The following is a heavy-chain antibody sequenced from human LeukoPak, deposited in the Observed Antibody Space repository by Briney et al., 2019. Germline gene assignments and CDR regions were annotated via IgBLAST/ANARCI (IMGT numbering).Heavy chain of an antibody. J-gene: IGHJ4*02. D-gene: IGHD2-21*02. V-gene: IGHV5-51*01. Sequence: GESLKISCKGSGYSFTSHWIGWVRQMPGKGLEWMGIIYPGDSDTRYSPSFQGQVTISVDKSMSTAYLQWSSLKASDTAIYYCARQPLVRDCGGDCEFDYWGQGTRVSVSS. CDR1: GYSFTSHW. CDR2: IYPGDSDT. CDR3: ARQPLVRDCGGDCEFDY.